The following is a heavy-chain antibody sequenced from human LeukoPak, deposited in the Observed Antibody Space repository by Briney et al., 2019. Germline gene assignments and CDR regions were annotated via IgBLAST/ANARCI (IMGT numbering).Heavy chain of an antibody. D-gene: IGHD3-10*01. CDR1: GYTFTSYA. CDR2: INAGNGNT. J-gene: IGHJ4*02. CDR3: ARCTYYGSGSYYSYFDY. Sequence: ASVKVSCKASGYTFTSYAMHWVRRAPGQRLEWMGWINAGNGNTKYSQKFQGRVTITRDTSASTAYMELSSLRSEDTAVYYCARCTYYGSGSYYSYFDYWGQGTLVTVSS. V-gene: IGHV1-3*01.